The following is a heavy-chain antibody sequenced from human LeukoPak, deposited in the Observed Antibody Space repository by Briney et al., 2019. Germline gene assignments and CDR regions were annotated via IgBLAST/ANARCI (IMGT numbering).Heavy chain of an antibody. J-gene: IGHJ6*03. Sequence: SETLSLTCTVSGGSISSYYWSWIRQPPGKGLEWIGYIYYSGSTNYNPSLKSRVTISVDTSKNQFSLKLSSVTAADTAVYYCARADRGGYGDYYYYYMDVWGKGTTVTVSS. V-gene: IGHV4-59*01. D-gene: IGHD5-12*01. CDR2: IYYSGST. CDR1: GGSISSYY. CDR3: ARADRGGYGDYYYYYMDV.